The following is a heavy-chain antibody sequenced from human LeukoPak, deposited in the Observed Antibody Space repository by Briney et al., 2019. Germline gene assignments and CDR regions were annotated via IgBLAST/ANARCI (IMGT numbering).Heavy chain of an antibody. CDR3: ARGLPPAATGSYYFDY. CDR2: IYYSGST. D-gene: IGHD2-15*01. J-gene: IGHJ4*02. Sequence: SETLSLTCTVSGGSISSYYWSWIRQPPGKGLEWIGYIYYSGSTNYNPSLKSRVTISVDTSKNQISLKLSSVSAADTAVYYCARGLPPAATGSYYFDYWGQGTLVTVSS. V-gene: IGHV4-59*01. CDR1: GGSISSYY.